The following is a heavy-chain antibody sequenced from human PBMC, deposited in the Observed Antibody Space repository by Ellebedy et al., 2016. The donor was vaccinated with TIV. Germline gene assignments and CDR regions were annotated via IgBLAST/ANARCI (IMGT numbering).Heavy chain of an antibody. Sequence: GGSLRLSXAASGFTFSSYAMHWVRQAPGKGLEWVAVISYDGSNKYYADSVKGRFTISRDNSKNTLYLQMNSLRAEDTAVYYCAREVCSTSCYFDYWGQGTLVTVSS. J-gene: IGHJ4*02. V-gene: IGHV3-30-3*01. D-gene: IGHD2-2*01. CDR3: AREVCSTSCYFDY. CDR2: ISYDGSNK. CDR1: GFTFSSYA.